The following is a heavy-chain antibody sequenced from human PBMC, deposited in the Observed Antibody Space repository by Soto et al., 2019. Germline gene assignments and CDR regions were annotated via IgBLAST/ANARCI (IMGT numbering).Heavy chain of an antibody. V-gene: IGHV1-69*06. CDR2: IIPIFGTA. CDR1: GGAFSSYA. J-gene: IGHJ3*02. Sequence: SVKVSCKASGGAFSSYAISWVRQAPGQGLEWMGGIIPIFGTANYAQKFQGRVTITADKSTSTAYMELSSLRSEDTAAYYCASLWHYDFWSGYREDAFDIWGQGTMVTVSS. CDR3: ASLWHYDFWSGYREDAFDI. D-gene: IGHD3-3*01.